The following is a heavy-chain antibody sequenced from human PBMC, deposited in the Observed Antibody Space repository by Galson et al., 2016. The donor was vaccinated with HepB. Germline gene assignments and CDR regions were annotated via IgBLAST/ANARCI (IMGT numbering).Heavy chain of an antibody. CDR1: GYTLSSCT. CDR2: INAGDGDT. J-gene: IGHJ4*02. V-gene: IGHV1-3*01. D-gene: IGHD3-3*01. Sequence: SVKVSCKASGYTLSSCTMHWVRQAPGQGLEWMGWINAGDGDTRYSQRFQGRIAITRDTSANTAYIELSSLTSEDTAVYYCAKEWAKDTGRKGYWGQGTPVTVS. CDR3: AKEWAKDTGRKGY.